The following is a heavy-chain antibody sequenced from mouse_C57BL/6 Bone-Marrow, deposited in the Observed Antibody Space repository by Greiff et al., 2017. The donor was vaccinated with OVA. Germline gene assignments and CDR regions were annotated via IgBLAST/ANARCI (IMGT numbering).Heavy chain of an antibody. CDR2: IYPGSGST. Sequence: QVQLKQSGAELVKPGASVKMSCKASGYTFTSYWITWVKQRPGQGLEWIGDIYPGSGSTNYNEKFKSKATLTVDTSSSTAYMQLSSLTSEDSAVYYCARDVCYYFDYWGQGTTLTVSS. J-gene: IGHJ2*01. CDR3: ARDVCYYFDY. V-gene: IGHV1-55*01. CDR1: GYTFTSYW.